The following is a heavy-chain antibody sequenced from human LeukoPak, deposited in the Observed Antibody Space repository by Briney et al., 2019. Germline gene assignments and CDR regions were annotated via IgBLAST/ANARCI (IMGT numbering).Heavy chain of an antibody. CDR1: GFTFSSYT. Sequence: GGSLRLSCAASGFTFSSYTMNWVRQAPGKGLEWVSSITSSSSYIYYADSVKGRFTISRDNAKNSLYLQMNSLRAEDTAVYYCARDGSPPDYGDYGGLGGPDYCYYMDVWGKGTTVTVSS. J-gene: IGHJ6*03. V-gene: IGHV3-21*01. CDR2: ITSSSSYI. CDR3: ARDGSPPDYGDYGGLGGPDYCYYMDV. D-gene: IGHD4-17*01.